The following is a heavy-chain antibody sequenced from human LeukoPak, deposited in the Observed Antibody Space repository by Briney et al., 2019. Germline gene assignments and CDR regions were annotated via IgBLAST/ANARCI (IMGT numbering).Heavy chain of an antibody. CDR1: GYSISSSYY. Sequence: SETLSLTCTVSGYSISSSYYWSWIRQPPGKGLEWIGYIYYSGSTNYNPSLKSRVTISVDTSKNQFSLKLSSVTAADTAVYYCARDSPYYYDSSGYFDYWGQGTLVTVSS. CDR3: ARDSPYYYDSSGYFDY. J-gene: IGHJ4*02. V-gene: IGHV4-61*01. D-gene: IGHD3-22*01. CDR2: IYYSGST.